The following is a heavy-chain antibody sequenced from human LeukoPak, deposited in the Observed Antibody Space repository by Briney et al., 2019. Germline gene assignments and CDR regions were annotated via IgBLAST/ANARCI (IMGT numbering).Heavy chain of an antibody. CDR2: INPDSGGT. J-gene: IGHJ4*02. Sequence: ASVKVSCKASGYTFTGYYMHWVRQAPGQGLGWMGWINPDSGGTNYAQKFQGRVTMTRDTSISTAYMELTRLRSDDTAVYYCARVSNGNYLLDYWGQGTLVTVSS. V-gene: IGHV1-2*02. CDR1: GYTFTGYY. D-gene: IGHD4-17*01. CDR3: ARVSNGNYLLDY.